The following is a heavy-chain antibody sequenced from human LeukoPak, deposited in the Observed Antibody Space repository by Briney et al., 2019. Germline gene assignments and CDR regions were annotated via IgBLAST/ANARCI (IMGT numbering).Heavy chain of an antibody. CDR2: IRSKAYGGTT. D-gene: IGHD6-6*01. Sequence: TGGSLRLSCTASGFTFGDYAMSWFRQAPGKGLEWVGFIRSKAYGGTTEYAASVKGRFTISRDDSKSIAYLQMNSLKTEDTAVYYCTRQSSSFWFDPWGQGTLVTVSS. J-gene: IGHJ5*02. CDR3: TRQSSSFWFDP. V-gene: IGHV3-49*03. CDR1: GFTFGDYA.